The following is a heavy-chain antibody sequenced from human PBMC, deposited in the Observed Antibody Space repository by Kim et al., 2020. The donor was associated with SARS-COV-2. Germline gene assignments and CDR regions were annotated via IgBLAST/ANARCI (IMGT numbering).Heavy chain of an antibody. CDR2: INPNSGGT. CDR3: ARGLHNWNGVGMDV. CDR1: GYTFTGYY. D-gene: IGHD1-20*01. V-gene: IGHV1-2*06. Sequence: ASVKVSCKASGYTFTGYYMHWVRQAPGQGLEWMGRINPNSGGTNYAQKFQGRVTMTRDTSISTAYMELSRLRSDDTAVYYCARGLHNWNGVGMDVWGQGTTVTVSS. J-gene: IGHJ6*02.